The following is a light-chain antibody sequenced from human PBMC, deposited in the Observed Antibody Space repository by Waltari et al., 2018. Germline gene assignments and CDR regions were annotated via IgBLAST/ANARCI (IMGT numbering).Light chain of an antibody. CDR1: SSNIGAGYD. V-gene: IGLV1-40*01. CDR3: QSYDSSLRGI. CDR2: GNR. Sequence: QSVLTQPPSVSGAPGQSVTISCTGSSSNIGAGYDVHWYQQLPGTAPKLLIYGNRHRPSGVPDRFAGSKSGASASRAITRLQAEDEADYYCQSYDSSLRGIFGGGTKVTVL. J-gene: IGLJ2*01.